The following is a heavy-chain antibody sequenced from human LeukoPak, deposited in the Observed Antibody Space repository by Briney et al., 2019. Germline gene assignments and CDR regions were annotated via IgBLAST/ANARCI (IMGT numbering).Heavy chain of an antibody. CDR2: MNPNSGNT. V-gene: IGHV1-8*01. CDR1: GYTFTSYD. Sequence: GASVKVSCKASGYTFTSYDINWVRQATGQGLEWMGWMNPNSGNTGYAQKFQGRVTMTRNTSISTAYMELSSLRSEDTAVYYCARWLTGTTYRRSAARRFDYWGQGTLVTVSS. CDR3: ARWLTGTTYRRSAARRFDY. D-gene: IGHD1-20*01. J-gene: IGHJ4*02.